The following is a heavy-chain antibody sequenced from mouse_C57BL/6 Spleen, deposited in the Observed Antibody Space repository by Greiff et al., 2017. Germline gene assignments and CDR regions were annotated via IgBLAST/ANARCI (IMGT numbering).Heavy chain of an antibody. Sequence: ESGPGLVKPSQSLSITCSVTGYSITSGYYWNWIRQFPGNKQEWMGYISYDGSNNYNPSLKNLISITRDTSKNQFFLKLNSVTTEDTATYYCARNDGAMDYWGQGTSVTVSS. CDR2: ISYDGSN. CDR3: ARNDGAMDY. J-gene: IGHJ4*01. D-gene: IGHD2-1*01. V-gene: IGHV3-6*01. CDR1: GYSITSGYY.